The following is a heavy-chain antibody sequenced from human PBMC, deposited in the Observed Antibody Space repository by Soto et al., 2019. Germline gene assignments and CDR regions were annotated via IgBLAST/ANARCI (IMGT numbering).Heavy chain of an antibody. Sequence: GEYLKISCQGTGYRFSSSWIGWVRQKPGKGLEWLGDVYPSDSDVRYSPAFEGQVTISADNSINTAYLQLLNLKASDTASYSCTRGANSSFDSWGQGTRVTVSS. CDR2: VYPSDSDV. CDR1: GYRFSSSW. CDR3: TRGANSSFDS. V-gene: IGHV5-51*01. J-gene: IGHJ4*02. D-gene: IGHD2-15*01.